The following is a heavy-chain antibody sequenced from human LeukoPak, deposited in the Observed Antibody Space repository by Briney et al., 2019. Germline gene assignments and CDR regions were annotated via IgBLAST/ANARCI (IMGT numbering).Heavy chain of an antibody. Sequence: SETLSLTCTVSGGSISSYYWSWIRQPPGKGLEWIGYIYYSGSTNYNPSLKSRVTISVDTSKNQFSLKLSSVTAADTAVYYCARGEGYYGSGGYDWFDPWGQGTLVTVSS. V-gene: IGHV4-59*01. CDR1: GGSISSYY. CDR2: IYYSGST. D-gene: IGHD3-10*01. J-gene: IGHJ5*02. CDR3: ARGEGYYGSGGYDWFDP.